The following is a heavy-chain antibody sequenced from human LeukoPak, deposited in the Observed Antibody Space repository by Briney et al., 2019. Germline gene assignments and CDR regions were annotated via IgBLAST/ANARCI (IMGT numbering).Heavy chain of an antibody. V-gene: IGHV3-30-3*01. CDR1: GFTFSSYA. J-gene: IGHJ4*02. CDR2: ISYDGSNK. CDR3: AKQVGATPTPFDY. D-gene: IGHD1-26*01. Sequence: PGGSLRLSCAASGFTFSSYAMHWVRQAPGKGLEWVAVISYDGSNKYYADSVKGRFTISRDNSKNTLYLQMNSLRVEDTAVYYCAKQVGATPTPFDYWGQGTLVTVSS.